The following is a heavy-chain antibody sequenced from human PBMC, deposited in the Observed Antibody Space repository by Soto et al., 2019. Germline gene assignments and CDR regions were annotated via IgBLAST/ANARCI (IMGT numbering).Heavy chain of an antibody. CDR1: DDSIESDEYY. Sequence: SETKSLTYTFSDDSIESDEYYWGWIHQPPGKGMEWIGSIYYRGNAYDNPSLQTRVTISLDKSKSQSSLKVNSVTTADSSVYFCARLEGLATISYYFDFWGPGALVTVSS. J-gene: IGHJ4*02. D-gene: IGHD3-9*01. CDR2: IYYRGNA. CDR3: ARLEGLATISYYFDF. V-gene: IGHV4-39*01.